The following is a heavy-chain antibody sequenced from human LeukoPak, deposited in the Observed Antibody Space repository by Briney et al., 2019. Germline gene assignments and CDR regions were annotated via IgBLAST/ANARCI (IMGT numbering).Heavy chain of an antibody. CDR3: ALTTPQSDY. Sequence: EASVKVSCKATGYKASGYTFTSYGISWVRQAPGQGLEWMGWISAYNGNTNYAQKLQGRVTMTTDTSTSTAYMELRSLRSDDTAVYYCALTTPQSDYWGQGTLVTVSS. CDR2: ISAYNGNT. V-gene: IGHV1-18*01. CDR1: GYTFTSYG. D-gene: IGHD4-17*01. J-gene: IGHJ4*02.